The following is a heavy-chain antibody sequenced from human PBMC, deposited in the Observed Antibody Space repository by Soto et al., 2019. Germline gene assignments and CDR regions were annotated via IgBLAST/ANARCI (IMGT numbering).Heavy chain of an antibody. CDR1: GYSFSTYW. Sequence: PGESLKTSCKASGYSFSTYWLAWVRQRPGKGLDWMGIIYPGESDTRYSPSFQGQVTISVDNSIDTAYLEWTTLRASDSAMYYCARHSLATQPGDYWGQGTRVTVS. V-gene: IGHV5-51*01. J-gene: IGHJ4*02. D-gene: IGHD5-12*01. CDR2: IYPGESDT. CDR3: ARHSLATQPGDY.